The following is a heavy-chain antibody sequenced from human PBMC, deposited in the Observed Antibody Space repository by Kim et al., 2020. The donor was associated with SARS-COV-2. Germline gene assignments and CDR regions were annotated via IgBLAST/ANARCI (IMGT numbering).Heavy chain of an antibody. Sequence: GGSLRLSCAGSGFTFSSYAMNWVRQAPGKGLEWVAVISGSGGTTYHADSVKGRFTISRDNSRNTVYLQMKSLRVEDTAIYYCANRYIGNYHCDYWGQGTL. CDR2: ISGSGGTT. CDR1: GFTFSSYA. J-gene: IGHJ4*02. D-gene: IGHD1-26*01. V-gene: IGHV3-23*01. CDR3: ANRYIGNYHCDY.